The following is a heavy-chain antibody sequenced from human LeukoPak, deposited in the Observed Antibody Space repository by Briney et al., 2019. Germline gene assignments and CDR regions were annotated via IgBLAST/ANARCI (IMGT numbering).Heavy chain of an antibody. Sequence: PGGSLRLSCAASGLTFSSYSMNWVRQAPGKGLEWVSSISSSSSYIYYADSVKGRFTISRDNAKNSLYLQMNSLRAEDTAVYYCARERSPKYFNLWGRGTLVTVSS. CDR3: ARERSPKYFNL. D-gene: IGHD3-3*01. V-gene: IGHV3-21*01. CDR1: GLTFSSYS. CDR2: ISSSSSYI. J-gene: IGHJ2*01.